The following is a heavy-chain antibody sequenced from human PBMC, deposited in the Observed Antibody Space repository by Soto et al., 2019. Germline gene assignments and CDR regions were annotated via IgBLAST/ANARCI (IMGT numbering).Heavy chain of an antibody. CDR1: GGTFSSYA. Sequence: KVSCKASGGTFSSYAISWVRQAPGQGLEWMGGIIPIFGTANYAQKFQGRVTITADKSTSTAYMELSSLRSEDTAVYYCARGEWELLPGYPPISPNYGMDVWGQGTTVTV. CDR3: ARGEWELLPGYPPISPNYGMDV. V-gene: IGHV1-69*06. D-gene: IGHD1-26*01. J-gene: IGHJ6*02. CDR2: IIPIFGTA.